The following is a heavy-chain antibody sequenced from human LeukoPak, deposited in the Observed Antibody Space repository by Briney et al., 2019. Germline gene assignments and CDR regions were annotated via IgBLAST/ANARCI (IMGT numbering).Heavy chain of an antibody. D-gene: IGHD6-6*01. CDR1: GGSISSYY. CDR2: IYYSGST. Sequence: PSETLSLTCTVSGGSISSYYWSWIRQPPGKGLEWIGYIYYSGSTNYNPSLRSRVTISVDTSKNQFSLKLSSVTAADTAVYYCASRIAARPNYFDYWGQGTLVTVSS. CDR3: ASRIAARPNYFDY. J-gene: IGHJ4*02. V-gene: IGHV4-59*12.